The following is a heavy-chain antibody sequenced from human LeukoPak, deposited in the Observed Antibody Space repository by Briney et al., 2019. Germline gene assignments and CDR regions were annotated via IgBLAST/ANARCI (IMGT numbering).Heavy chain of an antibody. CDR2: ISGSGGST. J-gene: IGHJ4*02. CDR3: ARDRGITMVRGVRSRPQNFDY. V-gene: IGHV3-23*01. D-gene: IGHD3-10*01. Sequence: PGGSLRLSCAASGFTFSSYAMSWVRQAPGKGLEWVSAISGSGGSTYYADSVKGRFTISRDNSKNTLYLQMNSLRAEDTAVYYCARDRGITMVRGVRSRPQNFDYWGQGTLVTVSS. CDR1: GFTFSSYA.